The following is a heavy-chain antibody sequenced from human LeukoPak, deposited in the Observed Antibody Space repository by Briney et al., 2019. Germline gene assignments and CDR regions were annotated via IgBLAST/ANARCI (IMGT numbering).Heavy chain of an antibody. D-gene: IGHD3-16*01. CDR2: ISGSGGST. Sequence: GGSLRLSCAASGFTFSSYAMSWVRQAPGKGLEWVSAISGSGGSTYYADSVKGRFTISRDNSKNTLYLQMNSLRAEDTAVYCCAKVADTNYDYVWGINFDYWGQGTLVTVSS. CDR1: GFTFSSYA. J-gene: IGHJ4*02. V-gene: IGHV3-23*01. CDR3: AKVADTNYDYVWGINFDY.